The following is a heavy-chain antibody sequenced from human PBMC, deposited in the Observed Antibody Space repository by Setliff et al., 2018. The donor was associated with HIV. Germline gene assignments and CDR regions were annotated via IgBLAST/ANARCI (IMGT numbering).Heavy chain of an antibody. CDR1: GYTATSYY. J-gene: IGHJ6*02. V-gene: IGHV1-46*01. D-gene: IGHD3-16*01. CDR3: ARGSDSGSYSYYYGMDV. CDR2: INPNNNST. Sequence: ASVKVSCKASGYTATSYYMHWVRQAPGQGLEWMGIINPNNNSTAYPQKFQGRVTMTWDTSTTTVCMELRSLRSEDTAVYYCARGSDSGSYSYYYGMDVWGQGTTVTVSS.